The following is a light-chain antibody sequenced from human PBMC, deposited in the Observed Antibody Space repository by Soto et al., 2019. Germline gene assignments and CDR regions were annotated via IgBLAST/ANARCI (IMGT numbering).Light chain of an antibody. Sequence: ALTQPRSVSGSPGQSVAISCTGTSSDVGGYDYVSWYQQHPGKAPNVIIFDVSKRPSGVPDRFSGSKSGNTASLTISGLQAEDEADYYCCSYAGGPYVFGTGTKVTVL. CDR3: CSYAGGPYV. CDR1: SSDVGGYDY. J-gene: IGLJ1*01. V-gene: IGLV2-11*01. CDR2: DVS.